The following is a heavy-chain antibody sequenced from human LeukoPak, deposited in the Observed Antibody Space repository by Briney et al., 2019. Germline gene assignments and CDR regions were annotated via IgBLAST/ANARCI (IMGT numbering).Heavy chain of an antibody. D-gene: IGHD1-26*01. CDR3: AKKGTGSYSQFEY. Sequence: PGGSLRLSCAASGFTFNNYAMSWVRQAPGKGLEWVSSISGSGHTFYADSVKGRFTISRDDSRNTLYLQVNSLRAEDTAVYFCAKKGTGSYSQFEYWGQGTLVTVSS. CDR1: GFTFNNYA. CDR2: ISGSGHT. J-gene: IGHJ4*02. V-gene: IGHV3-23*01.